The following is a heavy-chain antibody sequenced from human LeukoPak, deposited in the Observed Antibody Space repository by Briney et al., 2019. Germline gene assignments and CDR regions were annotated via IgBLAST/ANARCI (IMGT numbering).Heavy chain of an antibody. CDR3: AKKWPTLGGATVAFES. Sequence: PGGSLRLSCVASGFTFRDYAMGWVRQAPGKGLEWVSTMSGDTLSTWYADSVKGRFTITRDNSKNTVYLQMNSLTSDDTALYYCAKKWPTLGGATVAFESWGQGTLVTVSS. CDR1: GFTFRDYA. CDR2: MSGDTLST. D-gene: IGHD4-23*01. J-gene: IGHJ4*02. V-gene: IGHV3-23*01.